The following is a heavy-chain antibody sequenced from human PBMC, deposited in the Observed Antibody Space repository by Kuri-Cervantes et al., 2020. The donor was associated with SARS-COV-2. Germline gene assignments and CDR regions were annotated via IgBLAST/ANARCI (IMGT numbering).Heavy chain of an antibody. CDR2: ISAYNGNT. D-gene: IGHD3-16*02. V-gene: IGHV1-18*01. Sequence: ASVKVSCKASGYTFTSYDINWVRQATGQGLEWMGWISAYNGNTNYAQKLQGRVTMTTDTSTSTAYMELRSLRSDNTAVYYCAGGYLFDYWGQGTLVTVSS. CDR1: GYTFTSYD. CDR3: AGGYLFDY. J-gene: IGHJ4*02.